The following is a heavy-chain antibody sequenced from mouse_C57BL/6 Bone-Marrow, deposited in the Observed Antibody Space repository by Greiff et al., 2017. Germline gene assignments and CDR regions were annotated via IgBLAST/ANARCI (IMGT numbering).Heavy chain of an antibody. V-gene: IGHV2-5*01. J-gene: IGHJ1*03. CDR1: GFSLTSYG. CDR2: IWRGGST. D-gene: IGHD1-1*01. Sequence: QVQLQQSGPGLVQPSQRLSITCTVSGFSLTSYGVHWVRQSPGKGLEWLGVIWRGGSTDYNAAFMSRLGITKDNSKSQVFCKMNSLQSDDTAIYYRAKIYCGHNWYFDGWSTGTTDSVSS. CDR3: AKIYCGHNWYFDG.